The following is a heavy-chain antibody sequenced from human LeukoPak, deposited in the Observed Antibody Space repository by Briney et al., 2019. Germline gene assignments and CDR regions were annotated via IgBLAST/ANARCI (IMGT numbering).Heavy chain of an antibody. Sequence: GGSLRLSCVASGFTFSNHAMNWVRQAPGKGPEWVSAISGSGASTYYAGSVKGRFTISRENAKNSFYLQMNSLRTGDTAVYYCARELSGSLTVGWYFDLWGRGTLVTVSS. CDR3: ARELSGSLTVGWYFDL. CDR1: GFTFSNHA. CDR2: ISGSGAST. J-gene: IGHJ2*01. D-gene: IGHD3-9*01. V-gene: IGHV3-23*01.